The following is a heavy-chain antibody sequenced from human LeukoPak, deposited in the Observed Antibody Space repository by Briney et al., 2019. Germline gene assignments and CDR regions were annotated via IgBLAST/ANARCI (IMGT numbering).Heavy chain of an antibody. Sequence: SETLSLTCTVSGGSISSYYWSWIRQPPGKGLEWIGYIYYSGSTNYNPSLKSRVTISVDTSKNQFSLKLSSVTAADTAVYYCARVIRFLEWLLYLRDYYYYMDVWGKGTTVTVSS. V-gene: IGHV4-59*12. J-gene: IGHJ6*03. CDR2: IYYSGST. CDR1: GGSISSYY. D-gene: IGHD3-3*01. CDR3: ARVIRFLEWLLYLRDYYYYMDV.